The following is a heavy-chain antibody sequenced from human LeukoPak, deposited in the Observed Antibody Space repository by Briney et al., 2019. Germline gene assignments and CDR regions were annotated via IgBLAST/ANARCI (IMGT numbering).Heavy chain of an antibody. CDR2: INPNSGGT. V-gene: IGHV1-2*02. J-gene: IGHJ4*02. CDR3: ARVDILTGYYFFDS. D-gene: IGHD3-9*01. Sequence: ASVKVSCKASGYTFTDYSMHWVRQAPGQGLEWMGWINPNSGGTNYAQKFQGRVTMTRDTSISTAYMELSRLRSDDTAVYYCARVDILTGYYFFDSWGQGTLVTVSS. CDR1: GYTFTDYS.